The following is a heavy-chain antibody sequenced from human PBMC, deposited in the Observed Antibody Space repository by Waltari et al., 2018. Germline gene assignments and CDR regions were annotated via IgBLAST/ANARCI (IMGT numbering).Heavy chain of an antibody. J-gene: IGHJ5*02. CDR2: ISAYNGNT. CDR1: GYTFTSSG. D-gene: IGHD6-19*01. V-gene: IGHV1-18*04. CDR3: ARDPKVGGRWLVRRIVWFDP. Sequence: QVQLVQSGAEVKKPGASVKVSCTASGYTFTSSGISWVRQAPAPRLEWMGWISAYNGNTNHAQKLQGRVTMTTDTSTSTAYMELRSLRSDDTAVYYCARDPKVGGRWLVRRIVWFDPWGQGTLVTVSS.